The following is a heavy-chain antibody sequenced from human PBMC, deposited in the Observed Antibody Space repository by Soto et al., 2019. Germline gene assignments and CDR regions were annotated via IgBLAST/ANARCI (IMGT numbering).Heavy chain of an antibody. CDR2: IYYDGST. Sequence: SETLSLTCAVSGGSFNANYWSWIRQPPGKGLEWIGEIYYDGSTNSNPSLKSRVTISVDTSNNQFSLKLSSVTAADTAVYYCASARWDYWGRGTLVTVSS. CDR3: ASARWDY. J-gene: IGHJ4*02. CDR1: GGSFNANY. V-gene: IGHV4-34*01.